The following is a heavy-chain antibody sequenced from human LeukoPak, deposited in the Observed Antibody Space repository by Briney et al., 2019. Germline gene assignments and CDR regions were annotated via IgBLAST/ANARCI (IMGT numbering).Heavy chain of an antibody. CDR1: GFTYSSYS. Sequence: PGGSLRLSCAVSGFTYSSYSMKWVRQAPGKVLVWVSRINPGGSSTAYADSVKGRFTISRDNAKNTLYLQMNSLRAEDTAVYYCARSNQADDYWGQGTLVTVSS. J-gene: IGHJ4*02. CDR2: INPGGSST. D-gene: IGHD4-11*01. CDR3: ARSNQADDY. V-gene: IGHV3-74*01.